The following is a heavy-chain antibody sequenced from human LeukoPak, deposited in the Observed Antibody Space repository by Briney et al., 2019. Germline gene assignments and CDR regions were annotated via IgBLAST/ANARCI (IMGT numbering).Heavy chain of an antibody. J-gene: IGHJ4*02. CDR3: AREAAAGKQCDY. V-gene: IGHV3-48*03. CDR1: GFTFSSYE. Sequence: PGGSLRLSCAASGFTFSSYEMNWVRQAPGKGLEWVSYISSSGSTIYYADSVKGRFTISRDNAKNSLYLQMNSLRAEDTAVYYCAREAAAGKQCDYRGQGTLVTVSS. D-gene: IGHD6-13*01. CDR2: ISSSGSTI.